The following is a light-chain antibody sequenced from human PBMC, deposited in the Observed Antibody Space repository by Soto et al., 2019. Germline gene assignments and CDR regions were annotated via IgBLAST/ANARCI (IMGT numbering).Light chain of an antibody. J-gene: IGKJ1*01. CDR1: QYINTR. CDR2: QTS. V-gene: IGKV3-11*01. CDR3: HQRQSWPRT. Sequence: EIVLTQSPATLSSFPGDRVTLSCRASQYINTRLAWYQHRPGQAPRLLIYQTSLMAAGIPARFSASGSGTDFPLTISDVQPEDFALYYCHQRQSWPRTFGQGTQVDI.